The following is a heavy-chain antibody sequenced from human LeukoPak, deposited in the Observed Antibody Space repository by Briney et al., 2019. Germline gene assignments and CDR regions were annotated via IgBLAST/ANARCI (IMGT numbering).Heavy chain of an antibody. J-gene: IGHJ4*02. CDR2: ISGSGGST. CDR1: GFTFSSYA. D-gene: IGHD2-2*01. V-gene: IGHV3-23*01. CDR3: AKSILPFTTSCSFDY. Sequence: GGSLRLSCAASGFTFSSYAMSWVRQAPGKGLEWVSAISGSGGSTYYADSVKGRFTISRDNSKNTLYLQMISLRAEDTAVYYCAKSILPFTTSCSFDYWGQGTLVTVSS.